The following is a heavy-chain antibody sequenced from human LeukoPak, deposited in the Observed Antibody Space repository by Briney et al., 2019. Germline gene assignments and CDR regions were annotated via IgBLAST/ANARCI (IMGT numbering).Heavy chain of an antibody. CDR3: GKGGGA. Sequence: GGSLRLSCAASGFRFSDFTMTWVRQPPGKGPEWVSAIGGRGGSTYYADSLGGRFTISRDNSKDMLFLQMNSLKVEDTATYYCGKGGGAWGQGTKVTVSS. D-gene: IGHD3-16*01. J-gene: IGHJ5*02. V-gene: IGHV3-23*01. CDR2: IGGRGGST. CDR1: GFRFSDFT.